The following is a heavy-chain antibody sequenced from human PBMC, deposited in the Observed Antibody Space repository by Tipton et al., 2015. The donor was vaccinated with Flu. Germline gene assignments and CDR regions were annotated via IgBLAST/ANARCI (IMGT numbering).Heavy chain of an antibody. V-gene: IGHV3-48*02. CDR2: ISRSSNLV. Sequence: LSSYSINWVRQAPGKGLEWICYISRSSNLVHYADSVKGRFTIPRDNAKETLYLQMNSLRDEDTAVYYCAKEPKSINAMDVWGQGTTVTVSS. D-gene: IGHD3-10*01. CDR1: LSSYS. J-gene: IGHJ6*02. CDR3: AKEPKSINAMDV.